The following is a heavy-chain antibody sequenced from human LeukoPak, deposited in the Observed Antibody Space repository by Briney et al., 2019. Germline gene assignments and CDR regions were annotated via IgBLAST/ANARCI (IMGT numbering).Heavy chain of an antibody. V-gene: IGHV3-7*01. Sequence: PGGSLRLSCVASRLTFSNYWMSWVRQAPGKGPEWVANIKQDGSEKYYVDSVKGRFTISRDNAKNSLYLQMDSLRADDTAVYYCARDKIVGATLFDCWGQGTLVTVSS. CDR2: IKQDGSEK. CDR3: ARDKIVGATLFDC. J-gene: IGHJ4*02. D-gene: IGHD1-26*01. CDR1: RLTFSNYW.